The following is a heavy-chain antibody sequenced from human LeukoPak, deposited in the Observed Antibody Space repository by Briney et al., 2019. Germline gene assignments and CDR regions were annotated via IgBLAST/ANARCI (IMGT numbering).Heavy chain of an antibody. CDR1: GFIFSSYG. CDR3: AKATSVTTRFDY. D-gene: IGHD4-17*01. CDR2: ISGSGSGGST. J-gene: IGHJ4*02. V-gene: IGHV3-23*01. Sequence: GGSLRLSCAASGFIFSSYGMTWVRQAPGKGLEWVSAISGSGSGGSTYYADSVKGRFTISRDNSKNTLYLQMNSLRVEDTAVYYCAKATSVTTRFDYWGQGTLVTVSS.